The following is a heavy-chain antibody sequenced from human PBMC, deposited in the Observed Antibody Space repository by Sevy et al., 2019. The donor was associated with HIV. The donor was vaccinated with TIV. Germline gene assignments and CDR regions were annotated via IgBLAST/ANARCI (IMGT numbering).Heavy chain of an antibody. D-gene: IGHD3-3*01. CDR3: AREVGGFNWRPYYFDS. J-gene: IGHJ4*02. CDR2: IKQDQSEK. CDR1: GFIFTDYW. V-gene: IGHV3-7*01. Sequence: GGSLRLSCETSGFIFTDYWMSWVRQIPGKGLEWVATIKQDQSEKYYVDSVKGRFAISSDSAEKSVSLQMNGLRDEDTALYFCAREVGGFNWRPYYFDSWGQGTLVTVSS.